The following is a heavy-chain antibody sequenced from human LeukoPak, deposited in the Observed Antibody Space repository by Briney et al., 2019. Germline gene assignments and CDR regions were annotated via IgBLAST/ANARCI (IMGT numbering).Heavy chain of an antibody. CDR3: ARDHSGSYKYYFDY. CDR2: ISSSSSYT. Sequence: GGSLRLSCAASGFTFSDYYMSRIRQAPGKGLEWVSYISSSSSYTNYADSVKGRFTISRDNAKNSLYLQMNSLRAEDTAVYYCARDHSGSYKYYFDYWGQGTLVTVSS. V-gene: IGHV3-11*06. D-gene: IGHD1-26*01. CDR1: GFTFSDYY. J-gene: IGHJ4*02.